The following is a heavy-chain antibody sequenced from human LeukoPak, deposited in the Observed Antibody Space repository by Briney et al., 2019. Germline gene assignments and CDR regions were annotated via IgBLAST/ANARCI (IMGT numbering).Heavy chain of an antibody. CDR3: ARSRWLQLEY. Sequence: SETLSLTCNVSGCSVSSGSYYWSWIRQPPGKGLEWIGYIYYSGSTNYNPSLKSRVTISVDTSKNHFSLKLSSVTAADTAVYYCARSRWLQLEYWGQGTLVTVSS. V-gene: IGHV4-61*03. D-gene: IGHD5-24*01. CDR1: GCSVSSGSYY. CDR2: IYYSGST. J-gene: IGHJ4*02.